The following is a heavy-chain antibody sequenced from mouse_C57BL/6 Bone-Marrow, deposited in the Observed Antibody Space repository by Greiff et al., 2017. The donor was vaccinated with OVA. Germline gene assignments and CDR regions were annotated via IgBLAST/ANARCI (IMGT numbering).Heavy chain of an antibody. D-gene: IGHD2-4*01. CDR1: GVDFSRYW. J-gene: IGHJ2*01. Sequence: EASGVDFSRYWMSWVRRAPGKGLEWIGEINPDSSTINYAPSLKDKFIISRDNAKNTLYLQMSKVRPEDTALYDCAIYYDYVYYFDYWGKGTTLTVSS. CDR3: AIYYDYVYYFDY. CDR2: INPDSSTI. V-gene: IGHV4-1*01.